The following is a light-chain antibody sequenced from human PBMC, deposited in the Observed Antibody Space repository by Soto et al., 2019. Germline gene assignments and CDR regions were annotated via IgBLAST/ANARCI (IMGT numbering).Light chain of an antibody. CDR2: EVT. Sequence: QSVLTQPASVSGSPGQSITISCTGTSSDVGGYNFVSWYQQHPGKAPKLVIYEVTNLPSGVSNRFSGSKSGNTASLTISGLQAEDEADYYCNSYTSSSTRVFGSGTKLTVL. CDR3: NSYTSSSTRV. V-gene: IGLV2-14*01. J-gene: IGLJ1*01. CDR1: SSDVGGYNF.